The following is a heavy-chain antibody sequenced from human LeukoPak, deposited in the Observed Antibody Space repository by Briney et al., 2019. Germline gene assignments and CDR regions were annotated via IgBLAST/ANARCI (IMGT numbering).Heavy chain of an antibody. Sequence: GGSLRLSCVASGVTLSNYAMSWARQAPGKGLEWVSGISSSGSGGNTYYADSVKGRFTVSRDNSKNTLYLQMNSLRVEDTAIYYCARGITMMIVAPGYWGQGTLVTVSS. CDR3: ARGITMMIVAPGY. CDR2: ISSSGSGGNT. CDR1: GVTLSNYA. V-gene: IGHV3-23*01. J-gene: IGHJ4*02. D-gene: IGHD3-22*01.